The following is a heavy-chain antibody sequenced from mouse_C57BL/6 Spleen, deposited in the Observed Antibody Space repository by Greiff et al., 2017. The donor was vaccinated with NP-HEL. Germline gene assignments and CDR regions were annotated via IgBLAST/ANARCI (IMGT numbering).Heavy chain of an antibody. D-gene: IGHD1-1*01. CDR1: GYTFTSYW. Sequence: QVQLQQPGAELVMPGASVKLSCKASGYTFTSYWMHWVKQRPGQGLEWIGELDPSDSYTNYNQKFKGKSTLTVDKSSSTAYMQLSSLTSEDSAVYYCARYITTVVADAMDYWGQGTSVTVSS. CDR2: LDPSDSYT. CDR3: ARYITTVVADAMDY. J-gene: IGHJ4*01. V-gene: IGHV1-69*01.